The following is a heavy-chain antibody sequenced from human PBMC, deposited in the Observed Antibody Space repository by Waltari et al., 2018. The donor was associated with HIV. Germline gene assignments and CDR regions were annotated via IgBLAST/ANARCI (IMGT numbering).Heavy chain of an antibody. J-gene: IGHJ4*02. V-gene: IGHV1-8*01. D-gene: IGHD3-3*01. CDR3: VTSRPGAVFGDF. CDR2: MSINSGNA. Sequence: QAQLVQSGAEVRKPGASVKVSCKACGYNVASFDINWVRRATGQGLEWMGWMSINSGNAGYGQRFKGRLTLTRDTSIDMAYMELNSLTPQDTAVYYCVTSRPGAVFGDFWGQGTPVTVSS. CDR1: GYNVASFD.